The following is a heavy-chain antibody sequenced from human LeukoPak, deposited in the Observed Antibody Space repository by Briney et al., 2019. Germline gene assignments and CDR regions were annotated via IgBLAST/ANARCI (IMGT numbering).Heavy chain of an antibody. Sequence: HPGGSRRLSCAASGLTFSNYWMTWVRQAPGKGLEWVANIKQDGSEKNYVDSAKGRFTISRDNAKNSLYLQMNSLRAEDTAVYYCARQTERDAYNRFWGQGTLVTVSS. D-gene: IGHD5-24*01. CDR3: ARQTERDAYNRF. CDR1: GLTFSNYW. CDR2: IKQDGSEK. J-gene: IGHJ4*02. V-gene: IGHV3-7*03.